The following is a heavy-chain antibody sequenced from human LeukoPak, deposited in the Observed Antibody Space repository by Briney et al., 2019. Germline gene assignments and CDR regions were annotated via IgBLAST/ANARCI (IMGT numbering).Heavy chain of an antibody. D-gene: IGHD2-15*01. V-gene: IGHV4-4*07. CDR3: ARVAAARGLLLDDLYYFDL. Sequence: SETLSLTCYVSGGWINPFSRSWMRLPAGRGVEGMGRISATGTTNYNPSLQSRITMPLDTSKSQVSLRLTSVTATHTAVYFCARVAAARGLLLDDLYYFDLWGQGTLVTVSS. CDR1: GGWINPFS. CDR2: ISATGTT. J-gene: IGHJ4*02.